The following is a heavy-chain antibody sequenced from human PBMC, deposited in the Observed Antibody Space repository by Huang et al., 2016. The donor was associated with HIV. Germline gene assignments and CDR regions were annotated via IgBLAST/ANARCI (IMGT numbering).Heavy chain of an antibody. V-gene: IGHV1-69*13. CDR2: IIPVFGTA. CDR3: ARARRHSGNSGLIDL. Sequence: SGAEVKVSCKASGGTFSTDAITWVRQAPGKGLERMGGIIPVFGTANYAQKFQDRGTFTADEVTTTAYRELSDLKYEDTAIYFCARARRHSGNSGLIDLWGQGTLVTVSS. D-gene: IGHD2-21*02. J-gene: IGHJ1*01. CDR1: GGTFSTDA.